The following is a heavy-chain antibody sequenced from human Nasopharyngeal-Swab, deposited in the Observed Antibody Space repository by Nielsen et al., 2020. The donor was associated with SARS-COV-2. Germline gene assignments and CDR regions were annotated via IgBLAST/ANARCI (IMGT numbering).Heavy chain of an antibody. CDR2: IYYSGST. CDR1: GGSISRGGDY. CDR3: ARARITMIVVVDAFDI. Sequence: SETLSLTCTVTGGSISRGGDYRSRNRQQPGKGLEWIGYIYYSGSTYYNPSLKSRVTISVDTSKNQFSLKLSSVTAADTAVYYCARARITMIVVVDAFDIWGQGTMVTVSS. V-gene: IGHV4-31*03. J-gene: IGHJ3*02. D-gene: IGHD3-22*01.